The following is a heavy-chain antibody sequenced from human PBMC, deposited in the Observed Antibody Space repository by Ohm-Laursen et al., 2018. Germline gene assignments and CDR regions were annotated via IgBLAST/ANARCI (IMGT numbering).Heavy chain of an antibody. V-gene: IGHV4-61*01. CDR2: ISVSGIT. J-gene: IGHJ3*01. Sequence: SETLSLTCTVSGDSVSSGLYYWSWIRQPPGKGLEWIGYISVSGITNYNPSHKSRVTISVDTSKNHFSLELTSVTAADTAVYYCAREYSDDGGYRYDAFDVWGHGTVVTVSS. CDR1: GDSVSSGLYY. D-gene: IGHD2-15*01. CDR3: AREYSDDGGYRYDAFDV.